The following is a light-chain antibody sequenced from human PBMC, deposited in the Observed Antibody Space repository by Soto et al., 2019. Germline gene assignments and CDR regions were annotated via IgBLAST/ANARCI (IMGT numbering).Light chain of an antibody. CDR1: SSDVGSYNL. V-gene: IGLV2-23*01. J-gene: IGLJ1*01. CDR2: EGS. Sequence: ALTQPASVSGSPGQSITISCTGTSSDVGSYNLVSWYQQHPGKAPKLMIYEGSKRPSGVSNRFSGSKSGNTASLTISGLQAEDEADYYCCSYAGSSTSYVFGTGTKLTVL. CDR3: CSYAGSSTSYV.